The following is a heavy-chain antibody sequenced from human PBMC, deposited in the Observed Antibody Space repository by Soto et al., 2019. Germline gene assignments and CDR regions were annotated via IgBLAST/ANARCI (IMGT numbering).Heavy chain of an antibody. CDR3: ARDRDGVGGMDV. V-gene: IGHV4-30-2*01. J-gene: IGHJ6*02. CDR2: IYHSGST. D-gene: IGHD3-10*01. CDR1: GGSISSGGYS. Sequence: QLQLQESGSGLVKPSQTLSLTCAVSGGSISSGGYSWSWIRQPPGKGLEWIGYIYHSGSTYYNPSLKSRVTRSVDRSKNPFSLKLSSVTAADTAVYYCARDRDGVGGMDVWGQGTTVTVSS.